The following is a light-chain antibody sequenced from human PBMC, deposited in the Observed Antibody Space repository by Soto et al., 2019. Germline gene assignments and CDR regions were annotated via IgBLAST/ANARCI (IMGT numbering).Light chain of an antibody. J-gene: IGKJ4*01. CDR1: QSVSSY. V-gene: IGKV3-11*01. Sequence: EIVSTQAPATLSVCSGERATLSCRASQSVSSYLAWYQQKPGQAPRLLIYDASNRATGIPARFSGSGSGTDFPLTISSLEPEDFAVYYCQQRSNWPLTSGGGTKVDIK. CDR3: QQRSNWPLT. CDR2: DAS.